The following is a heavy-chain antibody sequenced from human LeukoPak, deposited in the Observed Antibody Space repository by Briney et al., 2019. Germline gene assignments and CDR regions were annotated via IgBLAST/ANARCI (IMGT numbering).Heavy chain of an antibody. CDR1: GGSISSSSYY. D-gene: IGHD3-22*01. J-gene: IGHJ3*02. CDR3: ARAYYYDSSGYDDAFDI. Sequence: SETLSLTCTVSGGSISSSSYYWGWIRQPPGKGLEWIGYIYYSGSTNYNPSLKSRVTISVDTSKNQFSLKLYSVTAADTAVYFCARAYYYDSSGYDDAFDIWGQGTMVTVSS. CDR2: IYYSGST. V-gene: IGHV4-61*05.